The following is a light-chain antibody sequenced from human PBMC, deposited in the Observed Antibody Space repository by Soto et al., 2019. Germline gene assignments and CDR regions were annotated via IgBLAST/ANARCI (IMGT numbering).Light chain of an antibody. Sequence: EIVMTQSPGTLSVSPGERATLSCRASQDIGTNLAWYQQRPGQAPRLLIYAASSRATDIPARFTGRGSGTEFTLTISSLQSEDFAVYFCQQYNNWPLYTFGQGTKVDI. CDR2: AAS. CDR3: QQYNNWPLYT. J-gene: IGKJ2*01. CDR1: QDIGTN. V-gene: IGKV3-15*01.